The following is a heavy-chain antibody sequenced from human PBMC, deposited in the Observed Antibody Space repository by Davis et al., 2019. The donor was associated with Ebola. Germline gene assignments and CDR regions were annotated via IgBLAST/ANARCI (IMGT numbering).Heavy chain of an antibody. CDR3: AKAAADMGDGMDV. J-gene: IGHJ6*02. V-gene: IGHV3-30*18. CDR1: GFTFSSYG. D-gene: IGHD6-13*01. CDR2: ISYDGSNK. Sequence: GESLKISCAASGFTFSSYGMHWVRQAPGKGLEWVAVISYDGSNKYYADSVKGRFTISRDNSKNTLYLQMNSLRAEDTAVYYCAKAAADMGDGMDVWGQGTTVTVSS.